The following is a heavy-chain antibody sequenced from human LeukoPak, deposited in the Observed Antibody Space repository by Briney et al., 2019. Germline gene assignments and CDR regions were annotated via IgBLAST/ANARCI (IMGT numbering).Heavy chain of an antibody. Sequence: ASVTVSCKASGYTFTGDYMHWVRQAPGQGREWTGRINPNSGGTNYAQKFQGRVTMTRDTSISTAYMELSRLRSDGTAVYYCASLYYGSGSYGRYNPPFDYWGQGTLVTVCS. D-gene: IGHD3-10*01. J-gene: IGHJ4*02. V-gene: IGHV1-2*06. CDR2: INPNSGGT. CDR1: GYTFTGDY. CDR3: ASLYYGSGSYGRYNPPFDY.